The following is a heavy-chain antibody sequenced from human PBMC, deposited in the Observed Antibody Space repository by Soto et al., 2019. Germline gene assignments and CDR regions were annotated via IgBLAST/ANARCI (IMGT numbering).Heavy chain of an antibody. CDR3: ARDIVVVPAAIRAPYDYYGMDV. J-gene: IGHJ6*02. Sequence: QVQLVQSGAEVKKPGSSVKVSCKASGGTFSSYAISWVRQAPGQGLEWMGGIIPIFGTANYAQKFQGRVTLTADESTSTAYMEVSSLRSEDTAVYYCARDIVVVPAAIRAPYDYYGMDVWGQGTTVTVSS. D-gene: IGHD2-2*02. CDR1: GGTFSSYA. CDR2: IIPIFGTA. V-gene: IGHV1-69*01.